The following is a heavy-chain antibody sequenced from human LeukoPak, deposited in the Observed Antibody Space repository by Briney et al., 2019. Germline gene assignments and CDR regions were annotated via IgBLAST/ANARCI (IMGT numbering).Heavy chain of an antibody. Sequence: SETLSITCAVYGGSFSGYYWSWIRQPPGKGLEWIGEINHSGSTNYNPSLKSRVTISVDTSKNQFSLKLSSVTAADTAVYYCARGSGGWFNYYYYYYMDVWGKGTTVTISS. CDR1: GGSFSGYY. CDR2: INHSGST. V-gene: IGHV4-34*01. D-gene: IGHD6-19*01. CDR3: ARGSGGWFNYYYYYYMDV. J-gene: IGHJ6*03.